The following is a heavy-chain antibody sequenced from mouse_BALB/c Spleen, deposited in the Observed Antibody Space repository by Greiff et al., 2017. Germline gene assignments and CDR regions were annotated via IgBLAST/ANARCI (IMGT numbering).Heavy chain of an antibody. CDR3: ARHGYGNYYFDY. D-gene: IGHD2-10*02. V-gene: IGHV5-12-2*01. Sequence: EVKVVESGGGLVQPGGSLKLSCAASGFTFSSYTMSWVRQTPEKRLEWVAYISNGGGSTYYPDTVKGRFTISRDNAKNTLYLQMSSLKSEDTAMYYCARHGYGNYYFDYWGQGTTLTVSS. CDR2: ISNGGGST. CDR1: GFTFSSYT. J-gene: IGHJ2*01.